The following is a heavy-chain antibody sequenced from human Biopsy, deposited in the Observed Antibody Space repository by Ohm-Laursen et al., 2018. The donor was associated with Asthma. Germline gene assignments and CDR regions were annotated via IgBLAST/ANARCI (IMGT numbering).Heavy chain of an antibody. V-gene: IGHV1-3*01. D-gene: IGHD3-9*01. CDR3: ARTYYDFLTGQVNDAFAL. J-gene: IGHJ3*01. CDR1: GYTFIHFA. CDR2: INAGDGNT. Sequence: EASVKVSCKASGYTFIHFAIHWARQAPGQRLEWMGWINAGDGNTKYSQKFQGRVTITRDTSASTAYMDLRSLRSEDTAMYYCARTYYDFLTGQVNDAFALWGQGTMVTVSS.